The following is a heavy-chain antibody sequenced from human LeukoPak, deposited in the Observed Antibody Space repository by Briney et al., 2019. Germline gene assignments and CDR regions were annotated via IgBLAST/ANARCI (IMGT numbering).Heavy chain of an antibody. CDR2: INPDGSQK. J-gene: IGHJ6*02. CDR1: GFTFSGYW. V-gene: IGHV3-7*03. D-gene: IGHD1-26*01. CDR3: AREGGNYGKDV. Sequence: GGSLRLSCAASGFTFSGYWMTWARQAPGKGLEWVANINPDGSQKYYVDSVKGRFTISRDNAKNSLYLQMNSLRVEETAVYYCAREGGNYGKDVWGRGTTVTVSS.